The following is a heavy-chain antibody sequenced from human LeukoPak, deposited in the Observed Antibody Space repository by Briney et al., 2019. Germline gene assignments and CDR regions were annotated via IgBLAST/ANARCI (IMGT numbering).Heavy chain of an antibody. J-gene: IGHJ5*02. CDR2: LSGGGGGT. Sequence: GGSLRLSCAASGFXFSSYAMGWVRQAPGKGLEWVSALSGGGGGTYYADSVKGRFTISRDNSKNTLYLQMNSLRADDTAVYYCAKDSDSVVGPALSYDLWGQGTLVIVSS. CDR1: GFXFSSYA. V-gene: IGHV3-23*01. D-gene: IGHD2-15*01. CDR3: AKDSDSVVGPALSYDL.